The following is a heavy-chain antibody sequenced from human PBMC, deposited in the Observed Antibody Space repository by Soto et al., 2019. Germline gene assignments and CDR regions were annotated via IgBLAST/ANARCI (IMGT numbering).Heavy chain of an antibody. V-gene: IGHV1-18*01. J-gene: IGHJ4*02. D-gene: IGHD3-3*01. CDR2: ISAYNGNT. CDR1: GYTFTSYG. CDR3: VANRDFWSGIFDY. Sequence: QVQLVQSGAEVKKPGASVKVSCKASGYTFTSYGISWVRQAPGQGLEWMGWISAYNGNTNYAQKLQGRVTMTTATSASKAYLKLKSLRSDDTAVYYCVANRDFWSGIFDYSGQGTLVTVSS.